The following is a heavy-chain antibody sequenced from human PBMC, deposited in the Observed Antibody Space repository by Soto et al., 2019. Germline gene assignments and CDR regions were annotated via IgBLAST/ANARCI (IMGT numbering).Heavy chain of an antibody. J-gene: IGHJ3*02. Sequence: QVQLQESGPGLVKPSDTLSLTCAVSGYSISSSNWWGWIRQPPGKGLEWIGYIYYSGSTYYNPSLKSRVXXXVXXANNQFSLKLSSVTAVDTAVYYCARKNGVLDAFDIWGQGTMVTVSS. V-gene: IGHV4-28*01. CDR1: GYSISSSNW. CDR2: IYYSGST. D-gene: IGHD4-17*01. CDR3: ARKNGVLDAFDI.